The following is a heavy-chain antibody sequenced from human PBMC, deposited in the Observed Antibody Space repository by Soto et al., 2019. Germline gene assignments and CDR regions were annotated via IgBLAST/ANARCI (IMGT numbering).Heavy chain of an antibody. V-gene: IGHV3-48*03. CDR2: ISSSSSSR. J-gene: IGHJ4*02. D-gene: IGHD2-8*01. CDR1: GFTFSSYE. CDR3: ARDLGVGEAGFEY. Sequence: EVQLVESGGGLVQPGGSLRLSCAASGFTFSSYEMNWVRQAPGRGLEWVSYISSSSSSRYYADSVKGRFTISRDNAKNSLYLQMNSLRAEDTAVYYCARDLGVGEAGFEYWGRGTLVTVPS.